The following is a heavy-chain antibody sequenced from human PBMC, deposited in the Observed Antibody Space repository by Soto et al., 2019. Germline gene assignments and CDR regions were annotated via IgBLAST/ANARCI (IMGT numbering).Heavy chain of an antibody. CDR2: ISGSGGST. D-gene: IGHD6-13*01. J-gene: IGHJ4*02. CDR1: AFTFSSYA. CDR3: AKDVSPSSSDY. Sequence: PGLSLRLCCAASAFTFSSYAMSWVRQAPGKGLEWVSAISGSGGSTYYADSVKGRFTISRDNSKNTLYLQMNSLRAEDTAVYYCAKDVSPSSSDYWGQGTLVTVSS. V-gene: IGHV3-23*01.